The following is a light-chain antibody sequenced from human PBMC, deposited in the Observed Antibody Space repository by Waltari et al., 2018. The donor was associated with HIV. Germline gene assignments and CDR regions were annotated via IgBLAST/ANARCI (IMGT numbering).Light chain of an antibody. V-gene: IGLV1-44*01. J-gene: IGLJ1*01. CDR1: DCKIGTES. Sequence: QSVLTQPPPTSVTPGQRVTISCSGTDCKIGTESGNCYQHPPRTAPKGLIYSNDQLPSGVPDRLSDSTSGTSASLPISGLRSEDEADYYCAAWDDSLPGYVFGPGTKVTVL. CDR3: AAWDDSLPGYV. CDR2: SND.